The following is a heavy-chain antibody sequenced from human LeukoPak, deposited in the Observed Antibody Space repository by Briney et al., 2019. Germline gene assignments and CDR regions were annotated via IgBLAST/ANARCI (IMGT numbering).Heavy chain of an antibody. CDR3: ASKSRAATPYY. Sequence: PGGSLRLSCAASGFTFRSYWMHWVRQAPGKGLVWVSRINSDGSSTSYADSVKGRFTISRDNAKNTLYLQMNSLRAEDTAVYYCASKSRAATPYYWGQGTLVTVSS. CDR2: INSDGSST. J-gene: IGHJ4*02. D-gene: IGHD6-6*01. CDR1: GFTFRSYW. V-gene: IGHV3-74*01.